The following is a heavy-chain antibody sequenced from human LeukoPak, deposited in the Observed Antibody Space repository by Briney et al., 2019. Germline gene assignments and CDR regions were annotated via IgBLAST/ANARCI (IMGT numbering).Heavy chain of an antibody. V-gene: IGHV4-34*01. CDR2: INHSGST. Sequence: PSETLSLTCAVYGGSFSSYYWSWIRQPPGKGLEWIGEINHSGSTNYNPSLKSRVTISVDTSKNQFSLKLSSVTAAETAVYYCAAITGYSSSDAGWVQGTLVTVSS. CDR1: GGSFSSYY. J-gene: IGHJ4*02. D-gene: IGHD6-13*01. CDR3: AAITGYSSSDAG.